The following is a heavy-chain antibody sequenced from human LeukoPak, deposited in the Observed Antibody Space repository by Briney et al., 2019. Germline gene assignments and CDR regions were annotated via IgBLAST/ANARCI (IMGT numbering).Heavy chain of an antibody. V-gene: IGHV4-34*01. J-gene: IGHJ4*02. CDR3: ARGHGFRDYGTLPYDSSGYYYLGY. Sequence: SETLSLTCAVYGGSFSGYYWSWIRQPPGKGLEWIGEINHSGSTDYNPSLKSRVTISVDTSKNQFSLQLSSVTAADTAVYDCARGHGFRDYGTLPYDSSGYYYLGYWGQGALVTVSS. CDR1: GGSFSGYY. CDR2: INHSGST. D-gene: IGHD3-22*01.